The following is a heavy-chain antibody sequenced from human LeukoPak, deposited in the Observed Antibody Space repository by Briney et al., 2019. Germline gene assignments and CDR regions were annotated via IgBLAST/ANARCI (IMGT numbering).Heavy chain of an antibody. CDR1: GGTFSSYA. CDR3: ARGYCSGGSCYSGTLYYMDV. CDR2: IIPIFGTA. V-gene: IGHV1-69*05. D-gene: IGHD2-15*01. Sequence: SVKVSCKASGGTFSSYAISWVRQAPGQGLEWMRGIIPIFGTANYAQKFQGRVTITTDEPTSTAYMELSSLRSEDTAVYYCARGYCSGGSCYSGTLYYMDVWGKGTTVTVSS. J-gene: IGHJ6*03.